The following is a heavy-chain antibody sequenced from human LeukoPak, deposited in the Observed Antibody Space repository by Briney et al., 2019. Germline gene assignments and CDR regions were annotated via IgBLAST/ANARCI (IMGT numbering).Heavy chain of an antibody. CDR2: ISGSAGST. CDR3: AKLQGVAAAGHPYFDY. V-gene: IGHV3-23*01. J-gene: IGHJ4*02. CDR1: GFTVSSNY. D-gene: IGHD6-13*01. Sequence: GGSLRLSCAASGFTVSSNYMSWVRQAPGKGLEWVSVISGSAGSTHYADSVKGRFTISRDKSKNTLYLQVNSLRAEDTAVYYCAKLQGVAAAGHPYFDYWGQGTLVTVSS.